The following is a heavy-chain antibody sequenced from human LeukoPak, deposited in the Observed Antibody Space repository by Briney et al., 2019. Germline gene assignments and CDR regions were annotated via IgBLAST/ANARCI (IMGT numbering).Heavy chain of an antibody. Sequence: SETLSLTCTVSGGSISSYYWSWLRQPPGKGLEWIGYIYYSGSTNYNPSLKSRVTISVDTSKNQFSLKLSSVTAADTAVYYCARAPGSSGWYWYFDLWGRGTLVTVSS. V-gene: IGHV4-59*01. CDR1: GGSISSYY. CDR3: ARAPGSSGWYWYFDL. D-gene: IGHD6-19*01. J-gene: IGHJ2*01. CDR2: IYYSGST.